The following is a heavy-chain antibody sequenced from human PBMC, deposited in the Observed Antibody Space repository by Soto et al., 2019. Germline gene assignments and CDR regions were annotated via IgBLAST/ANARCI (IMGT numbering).Heavy chain of an antibody. CDR2: IHARGST. J-gene: IGHJ5*01. CDR1: GGSVSDNF. CDR3: ARGPYCGGDCFFAS. V-gene: IGHV4-4*07. Sequence: SETLSLTCTVFGGSVSDNFWSWVRQPAGKGPEYIGRIHARGSTNYNPSLKSRVTMSVDTSHNQFSLRLSSVTAADTAVYYCARGPYCGGDCFFASWGQGALVTVSS. D-gene: IGHD2-21*02.